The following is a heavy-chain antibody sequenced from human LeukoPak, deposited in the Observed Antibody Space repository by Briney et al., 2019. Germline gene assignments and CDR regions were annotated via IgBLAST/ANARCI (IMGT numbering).Heavy chain of an antibody. D-gene: IGHD6-19*01. J-gene: IGHJ4*02. CDR1: GFTFSGYW. CDR2: ISTDGSSN. CDR3: ARGRLTSSWYYFDY. V-gene: IGHV3-74*01. Sequence: GGSLRLSCAPSGFTFSGYWMHWVRQAPGKGLVWVSRISTDGSSNTYADSVKGRFTISRDNAKNTLYLQMNSLRAEDTAVYYCARGRLTSSWYYFDYWGQGTLVTVSS.